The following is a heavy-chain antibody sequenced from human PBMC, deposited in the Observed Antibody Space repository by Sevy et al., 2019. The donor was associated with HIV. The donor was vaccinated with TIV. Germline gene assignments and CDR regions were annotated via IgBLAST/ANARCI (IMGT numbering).Heavy chain of an antibody. Sequence: GGSLRLSCAVSGFTVSSNYMTWVRQAPGKGLEWVSVIFSGGSTYYAESVKGRFTISRDNSRNALSLQMNSLRAEDTAVYYCARGMILEGSWCGMDVWGQGTTVTVSS. J-gene: IGHJ6*02. CDR3: ARGMILEGSWCGMDV. CDR1: GFTVSSNY. CDR2: IFSGGST. D-gene: IGHD3-3*01. V-gene: IGHV3-53*01.